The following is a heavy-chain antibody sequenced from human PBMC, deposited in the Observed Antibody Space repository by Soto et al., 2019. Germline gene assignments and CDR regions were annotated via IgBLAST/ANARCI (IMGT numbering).Heavy chain of an antibody. V-gene: IGHV3-66*01. J-gene: IGHJ5*02. CDR1: GFTVSSNY. CDR2: IYSGGST. D-gene: IGHD5-12*01. Sequence: EVQLVESGGGLVQPGGSLRLSCAASGFTVSSNYMSWVRQAPGKGLEWVSVIYSGGSTYYADSVKGRFTIYRDNSKNTLYLQMHSLRAEDTAVYYCALLESRYSGYELDWFDPWGQGTLVTVSS. CDR3: ALLESRYSGYELDWFDP.